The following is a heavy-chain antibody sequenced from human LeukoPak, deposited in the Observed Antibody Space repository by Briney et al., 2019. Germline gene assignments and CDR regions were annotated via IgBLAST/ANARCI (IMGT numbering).Heavy chain of an antibody. Sequence: SETLSLTCAVYGGSFSGYYWSWIRQPPGKGLEWIGEINHSGSTNYNPSLKSRVTISVDTSKNQFSLKLSSVTAADTAVYYCARQGRLFNRYYFDYWGQGTLVTVSS. CDR2: INHSGST. V-gene: IGHV4-34*01. D-gene: IGHD1-14*01. CDR3: ARQGRLFNRYYFDY. J-gene: IGHJ4*02. CDR1: GGSFSGYY.